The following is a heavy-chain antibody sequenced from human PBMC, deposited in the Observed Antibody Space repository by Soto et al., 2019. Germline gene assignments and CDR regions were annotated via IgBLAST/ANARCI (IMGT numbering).Heavy chain of an antibody. D-gene: IGHD1-1*01. V-gene: IGHV3-11*01. CDR3: ARIWKWSRGYGMDV. CDR2: ISISGNSI. J-gene: IGHJ6*02. CDR1: GFTLSDYY. Sequence: QVQLVESGGALVKAGASLRLSCAASGFTLSDYYMSWIRQAPGKGLGWVSYISISGNSIQYADSVKGRFTISRDNAKNSLYLQMNSLTAEDTAVYYCARIWKWSRGYGMDVWGQGTTVTVSS.